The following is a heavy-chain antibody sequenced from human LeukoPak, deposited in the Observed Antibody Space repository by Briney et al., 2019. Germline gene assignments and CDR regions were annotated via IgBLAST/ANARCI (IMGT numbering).Heavy chain of an antibody. CDR1: GYTFTSYG. V-gene: IGHV1-18*01. CDR3: ARFLLYYYDSSGYHNNLYYFDY. Sequence: GASVKVSCKTSGYTFTSYGISWVRQAPGQGLEWMGWISAYNGNTNYAQKVQGRVTMTTDTSTSTAYMELRSLRSDDTAVYYCARFLLYYYDSSGYHNNLYYFDYWGQGTLVTVSS. J-gene: IGHJ4*02. D-gene: IGHD3-22*01. CDR2: ISAYNGNT.